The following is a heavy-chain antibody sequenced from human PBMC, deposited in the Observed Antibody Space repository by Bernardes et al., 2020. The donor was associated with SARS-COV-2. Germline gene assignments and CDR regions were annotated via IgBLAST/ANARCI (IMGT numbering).Heavy chain of an antibody. Sequence: SEPLSLTCGVYGSSFSLYSWSWIRQPPGKGLEWIGEINHSGTSNYNPSLKSRVTMSVDTSKNQFSLKLSSVTAADTAVYYCARDLEFLGGWGQGTLVTVSS. CDR1: GSSFSLYS. CDR2: INHSGTS. J-gene: IGHJ4*02. V-gene: IGHV4-34*01. D-gene: IGHD3-16*01. CDR3: ARDLEFLGG.